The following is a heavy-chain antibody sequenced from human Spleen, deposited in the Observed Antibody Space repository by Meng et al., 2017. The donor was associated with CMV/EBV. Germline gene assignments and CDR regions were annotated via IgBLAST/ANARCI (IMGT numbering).Heavy chain of an antibody. CDR2: ISYDGSNK. Sequence: GESLKISCAASGFTFGSYAMHWVRQAPGKGLEWVAVISYDGSNKYYADSVKGRFTISTDNSKNTLYLQMNSLRAEDTAVYYCARADKSGDYYYDSSGYRLDYWGQGTLVTVSS. D-gene: IGHD3-22*01. CDR1: GFTFGSYA. V-gene: IGHV3-30-3*01. CDR3: ARADKSGDYYYDSSGYRLDY. J-gene: IGHJ4*02.